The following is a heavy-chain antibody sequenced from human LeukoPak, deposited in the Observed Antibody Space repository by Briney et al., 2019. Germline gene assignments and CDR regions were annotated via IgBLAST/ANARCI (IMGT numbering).Heavy chain of an antibody. D-gene: IGHD6-19*01. Sequence: TGGSLRLSCAASGFTFDDYAMHWVRQAPGRGLEWVSLINWDGGSTYYGDSVKGRFTISRDSSKNSLYLQMNSQKPEDTALYYCARDMGYNSGPDYWGQGALVTVSS. J-gene: IGHJ4*02. CDR2: INWDGGST. CDR3: ARDMGYNSGPDY. V-gene: IGHV3-43D*03. CDR1: GFTFDDYA.